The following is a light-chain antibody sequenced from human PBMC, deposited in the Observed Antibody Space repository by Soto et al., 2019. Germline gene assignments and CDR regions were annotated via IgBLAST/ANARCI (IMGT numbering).Light chain of an antibody. J-gene: IGKJ1*01. V-gene: IGKV1-6*01. Sequence: AIQMTQSPSSLSASVGDRVTITCRASQGIKNDLGWYQQKPGKAPNLPIYAASSLQSGVPSRFSGSGSGTDFTLTISSLQPEDFATYYCLQDYNYPWTFGQGTKVDIK. CDR3: LQDYNYPWT. CDR1: QGIKND. CDR2: AAS.